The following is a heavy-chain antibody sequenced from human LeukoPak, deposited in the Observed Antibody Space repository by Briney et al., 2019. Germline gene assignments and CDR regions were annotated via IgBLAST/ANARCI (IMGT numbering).Heavy chain of an antibody. CDR2: INHSGST. J-gene: IGHJ6*04. CDR3: ARYCSSTSCFSWYYGMDV. D-gene: IGHD2-2*01. Sequence: PSETLSLTCAVYGGSFSGYYWSWIRQPPGKGLEWIGEINHSGSTNYNPSLKSRVTISVDTSKNQFSLKLSSVTAADTAVYYCARYCSSTSCFSWYYGMDVWGKGTTVTASS. CDR1: GGSFSGYY. V-gene: IGHV4-34*01.